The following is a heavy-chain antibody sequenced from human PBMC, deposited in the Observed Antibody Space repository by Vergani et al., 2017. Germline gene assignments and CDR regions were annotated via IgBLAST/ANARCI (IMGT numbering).Heavy chain of an antibody. D-gene: IGHD3-16*01. CDR1: GDSIISRSYY. CDR2: IYNSGNG. J-gene: IGHJ2*01. CDR3: ASGKYYSDSTSHFRGRYFDV. Sequence: QMQLQESGPGLVKASETLSLTCTVSGDSIISRSYYWGWIRQPPGKGLDWIGSIYNSGNGDSSSSLKSRVTISADTSKNQFSLRLTSVTAEDTAVYYCASGKYYSDSTSHFRGRYFDVWGRGTLVTVPS. V-gene: IGHV4-39*01.